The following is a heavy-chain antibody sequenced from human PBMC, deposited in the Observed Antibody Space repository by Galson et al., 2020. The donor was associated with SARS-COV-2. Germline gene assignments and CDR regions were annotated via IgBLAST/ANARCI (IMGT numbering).Heavy chain of an antibody. D-gene: IGHD1-26*01. Sequence: QASETLSLTCAASGFTFSSYGMHWVRQAPGKGLEWVAVIWYDGSNKYYADSVKGRFTISRDNSKNTLYLQMNSLRAEDTAVYYCARDLRFGELPFDYWGQGTLVSVSS. CDR2: IWYDGSNK. CDR3: ARDLRFGELPFDY. V-gene: IGHV3-33*01. CDR1: GFTFSSYG. J-gene: IGHJ4*02.